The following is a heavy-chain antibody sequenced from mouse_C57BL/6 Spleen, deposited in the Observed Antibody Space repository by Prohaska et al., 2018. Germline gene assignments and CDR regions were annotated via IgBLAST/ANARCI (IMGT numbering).Heavy chain of an antibody. V-gene: IGHV5-4*01. CDR1: GFTFSSYA. D-gene: IGHD1-1*01. CDR2: ISDGGSYT. J-gene: IGHJ1*03. CDR3: ARGYGSSYGYFDV. Sequence: LKLSCAASGFTFSSYAMSWVRQTPEKRLEWVATISDGGSYTYYPDNVKGRVTISRENAKNNLYLQMSHLKSEDTAMYYCARGYGSSYGYFDVWGTGTTVTVSS.